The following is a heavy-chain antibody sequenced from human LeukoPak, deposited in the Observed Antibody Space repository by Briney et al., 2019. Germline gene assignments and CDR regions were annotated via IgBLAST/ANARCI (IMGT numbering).Heavy chain of an antibody. Sequence: GGSLRLSCEASGFTFNSFWMSWVRQAPGKGLEWVANIKQDGSEKYYVDSVKGRFTISRDNAKNSLYLQMNSLRAEDTAVYYCARDHSSSWYGSWLYWGQGTLVTVSS. CDR3: ARDHSSSWYGSWLY. D-gene: IGHD6-13*01. J-gene: IGHJ4*02. CDR1: GFTFNSFW. V-gene: IGHV3-7*04. CDR2: IKQDGSEK.